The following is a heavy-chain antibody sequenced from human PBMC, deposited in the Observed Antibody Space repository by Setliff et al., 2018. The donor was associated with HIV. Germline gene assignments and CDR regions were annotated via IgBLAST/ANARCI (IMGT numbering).Heavy chain of an antibody. Sequence: PSETLSLICTVSGGSINSGGYYWTWVRQHPGKGLQWIGYIYYIGGAYYNPSLKSRVTISLDTSKNHFSLNLSSVTAADTAVYYCARESMLRGLRHAVDIWGQGTMVTVSS. D-gene: IGHD3-10*01. CDR1: GGSINSGGYY. CDR2: IYYIGGA. V-gene: IGHV4-31*03. CDR3: ARESMLRGLRHAVDI. J-gene: IGHJ3*02.